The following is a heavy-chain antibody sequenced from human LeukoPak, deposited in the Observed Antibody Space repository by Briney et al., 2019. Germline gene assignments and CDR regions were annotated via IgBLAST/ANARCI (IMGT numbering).Heavy chain of an antibody. CDR3: AGETMVRGVIPRYYFDY. Sequence: SVKVSCKASGGTFSSYAISWVRQAPGQGLEWMGGIIPIFGTANYAQKFQGRVTITTDESSSTAYMELSSLRSGDTAVYYCAGETMVRGVIPRYYFDYWGQGTLVTVSS. CDR1: GGTFSSYA. D-gene: IGHD3-10*01. CDR2: IIPIFGTA. V-gene: IGHV1-69*05. J-gene: IGHJ4*02.